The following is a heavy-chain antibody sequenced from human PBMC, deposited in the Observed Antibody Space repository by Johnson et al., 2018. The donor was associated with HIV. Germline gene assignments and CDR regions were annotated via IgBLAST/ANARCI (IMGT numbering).Heavy chain of an antibody. CDR2: ISYDGSNK. D-gene: IGHD1-26*01. CDR1: GFSFSSYG. J-gene: IGHJ3*02. V-gene: IGHV3-30*18. CDR3: AKDRGELLSPDAFDI. Sequence: VHLVESGGGVVQPGRSLRLSCAASGFSFSSYGMHWVRQAPGKGLEWVAVISYDGSNKYYADSVKGRFTISRDNSKNTLYLQMNSLRTEDTAVYYCAKDRGELLSPDAFDIWGQGTMVTVSS.